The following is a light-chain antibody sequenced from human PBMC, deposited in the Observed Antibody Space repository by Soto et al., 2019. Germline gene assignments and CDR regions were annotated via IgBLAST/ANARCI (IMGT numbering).Light chain of an antibody. CDR3: QQSCSTLLT. J-gene: IGKJ4*01. Sequence: DIQMTQSPSSLSASVGDRVTITCRASQSISSYLNWYQQKPGKAPKLLIYAASSLQSGVPSRFSGSGSGTDFTLTISSLQPEDFATYYCQQSCSTLLTFGGGTKVDIK. CDR1: QSISSY. CDR2: AAS. V-gene: IGKV1-39*01.